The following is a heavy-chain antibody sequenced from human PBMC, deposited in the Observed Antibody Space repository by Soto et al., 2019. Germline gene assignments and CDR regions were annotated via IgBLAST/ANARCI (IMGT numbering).Heavy chain of an antibody. CDR2: ISSSGSTI. D-gene: IGHD3-22*01. V-gene: IGHV3-48*03. J-gene: IGHJ3*02. CDR3: ARDSPSFYDSSGYSAFDI. Sequence: PGGSLRLSCAASGFSFSSYEMNWVRQAPGKGLEWVSYISSSGSTIYYADSVKGRFTISRDNAKNSLYLQMNGLRAEDTAVYYCARDSPSFYDSSGYSAFDIWGQGTMVTVSS. CDR1: GFSFSSYE.